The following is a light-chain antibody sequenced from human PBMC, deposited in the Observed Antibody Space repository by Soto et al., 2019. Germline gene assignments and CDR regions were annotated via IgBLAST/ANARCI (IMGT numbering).Light chain of an antibody. CDR3: SSYTSSSTLCV. CDR1: SSDVGGYKY. V-gene: IGLV2-14*01. J-gene: IGLJ1*01. Sequence: QSVLTQPASVSGSPGQSITISRTGTSSDVGGYKYVSWFQQHPGKAPKLMIYDVSNRPSGVSNRFSGSKSGNTASLTISGLQAEDEADYYCSSYTSSSTLCVFGTGTKLTVL. CDR2: DVS.